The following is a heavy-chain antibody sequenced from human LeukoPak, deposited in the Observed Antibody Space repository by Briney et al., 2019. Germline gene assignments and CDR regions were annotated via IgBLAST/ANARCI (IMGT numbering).Heavy chain of an antibody. CDR2: IYTSGST. CDR3: ARDQGQLPNFDY. Sequence: SEALSLTCTVSWVSISSYYWSWIRQPAGKGLEWIGSIYTSGSTNYNPSLKSRVTISVDKSKNQFSLTADSAMYSDTAVYYFARDQGQLPNFDYWGQGTLVTVSS. D-gene: IGHD5-18*01. CDR1: WVSISSYY. V-gene: IGHV4-4*07. J-gene: IGHJ4*02.